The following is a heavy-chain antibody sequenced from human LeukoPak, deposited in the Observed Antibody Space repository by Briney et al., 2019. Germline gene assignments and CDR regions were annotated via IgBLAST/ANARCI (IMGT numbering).Heavy chain of an antibody. J-gene: IGHJ4*02. Sequence: GGSLRLSCAASGFTVSSNYMSWVRQAPGKGLEWVSVIYSGGSTYYADSVKGRFTISRDNAKNSLYLQMNSLRAEDTAVYYCARAIAAGNRGSDYWGQGTLVTVSS. V-gene: IGHV3-66*01. CDR1: GFTVSSNY. D-gene: IGHD6-13*01. CDR3: ARAIAAGNRGSDY. CDR2: IYSGGST.